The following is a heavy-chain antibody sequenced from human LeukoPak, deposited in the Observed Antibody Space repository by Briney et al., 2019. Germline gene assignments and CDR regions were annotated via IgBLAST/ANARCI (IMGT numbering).Heavy chain of an antibody. CDR2: VYYSGST. J-gene: IGHJ4*02. CDR1: GGSISTYY. D-gene: IGHD5-18*01. CDR3: ARDKTAMVS. V-gene: IGHV4-59*01. Sequence: SSETLSLTCTVSGGSISTYYWSWIRQPPRRGLEWIGYVYYSGSTNYNPSLKSRVTMSVDTSKNQFSLKLSSVTAADTAVYYCARDKTAMVSWGQGTLVTVSS.